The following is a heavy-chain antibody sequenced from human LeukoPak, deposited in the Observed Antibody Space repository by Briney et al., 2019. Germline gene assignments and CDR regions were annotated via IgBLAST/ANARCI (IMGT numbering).Heavy chain of an antibody. CDR3: ARIDYYDSSGYPRGFDY. CDR2: IYYSGST. Sequence: PSETLSLTCTVSGGSISSYYWSWIRQPPGKGLEWIGYIYYSGSTNYNPSLKSRVTISVDTSKNQFSLKLSSVTAADTAVYYCARIDYYDSSGYPRGFDYWGQGTLVTVPS. V-gene: IGHV4-59*08. CDR1: GGSISSYY. D-gene: IGHD3-22*01. J-gene: IGHJ4*02.